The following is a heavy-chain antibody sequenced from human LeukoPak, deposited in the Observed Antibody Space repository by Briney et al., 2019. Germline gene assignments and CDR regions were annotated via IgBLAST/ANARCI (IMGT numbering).Heavy chain of an antibody. CDR3: AKTYYSDSFDY. D-gene: IGHD3-22*01. Sequence: GGSLRLSCAASGFTFRSYAMNWVRQAPGKGLEWVSVISDTGGSTYYAASVKGGFTISRENSKNTLYLQMNSLRAEDTAVYYCAKTYYSDSFDYWGQGTLVTVSS. CDR2: ISDTGGST. CDR1: GFTFRSYA. J-gene: IGHJ4*02. V-gene: IGHV3-23*01.